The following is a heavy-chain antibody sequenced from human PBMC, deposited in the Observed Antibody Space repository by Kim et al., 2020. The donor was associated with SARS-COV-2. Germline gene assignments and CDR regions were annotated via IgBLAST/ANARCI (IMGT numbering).Heavy chain of an antibody. Sequence: SETLSLTCTVSGGSVSSGRYYWSWIRQPPGKGLEWIGYIFSSGTTTYTPSLNKRVPISMDTSKNQFSLKLFFVTAADTAVYYCVRVPDGTYWEDYWGQGTLVTVSS. J-gene: IGHJ4*02. D-gene: IGHD1-26*01. CDR3: VRVPDGTYWEDY. CDR1: GGSVSSGRYY. V-gene: IGHV4-61*01. CDR2: IFSSGTT.